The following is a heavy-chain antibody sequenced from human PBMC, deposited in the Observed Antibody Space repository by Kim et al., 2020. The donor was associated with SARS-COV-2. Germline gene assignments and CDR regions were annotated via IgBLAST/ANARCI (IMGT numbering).Heavy chain of an antibody. Sequence: SETLSLTCTVSGGSISSSSYYWGWIRQPPGKGLEWIGSIYYSGSTYYNPSLKSRVTISVDTSKNQFSLKLSSVTAADTAVYYCASRSDYGGIDYWGQGTLVTVSS. D-gene: IGHD4-17*01. CDR3: ASRSDYGGIDY. CDR2: IYYSGST. V-gene: IGHV4-39*01. CDR1: GGSISSSSYY. J-gene: IGHJ4*02.